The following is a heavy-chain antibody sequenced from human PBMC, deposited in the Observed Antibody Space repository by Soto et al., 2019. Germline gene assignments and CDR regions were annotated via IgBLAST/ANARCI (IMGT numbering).Heavy chain of an antibody. D-gene: IGHD3-3*01. Sequence: QVQLVQSGAEVKKSGSSVKVSCKASGGTFSSYAISWVRQAPGQGLEWMGGIIPIYGTGSYAQEFQGRVTITADESMSTAYMELCSLRSEDTAVYYCARAVRGVGVVNFFGWFDPWGQGTLVTVSS. CDR3: ARAVRGVGVVNFFGWFDP. CDR2: IIPIYGTG. V-gene: IGHV1-69*01. CDR1: GGTFSSYA. J-gene: IGHJ5*02.